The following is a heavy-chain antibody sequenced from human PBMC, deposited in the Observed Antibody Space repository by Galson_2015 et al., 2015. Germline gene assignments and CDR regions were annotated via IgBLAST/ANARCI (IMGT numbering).Heavy chain of an antibody. CDR2: IRYDGSQT. Sequence: SLRLSCAASGFIFRNYWMVWVRQTPEKGPEWVAKIRYDGSQTFYVDSVKGQFTISRDNAENSLYLQMNSLRADDTAVYYCARDANRGGEFDYWGQGALVTVSS. D-gene: IGHD1-14*01. CDR3: ARDANRGGEFDY. J-gene: IGHJ4*02. V-gene: IGHV3-7*03. CDR1: GFIFRNYW.